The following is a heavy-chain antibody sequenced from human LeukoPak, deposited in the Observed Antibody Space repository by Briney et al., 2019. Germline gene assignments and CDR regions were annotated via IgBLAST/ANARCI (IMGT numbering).Heavy chain of an antibody. D-gene: IGHD2-15*01. V-gene: IGHV3-21*01. Sequence: GGSLRLFCAASGYTFSNYGMHWVRQAPGKGLEWVSSISSSSSYIYYADSVKGRFTISRDNAKNSLYLQMNSLRAEDTAVYYCARDGYCSGGSCYWGQGTLVTVSS. CDR1: GYTFSNYG. CDR3: ARDGYCSGGSCY. CDR2: ISSSSSYI. J-gene: IGHJ4*02.